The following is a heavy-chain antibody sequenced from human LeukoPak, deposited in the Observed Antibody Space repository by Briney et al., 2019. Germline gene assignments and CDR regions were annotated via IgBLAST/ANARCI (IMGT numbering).Heavy chain of an antibody. CDR1: GFTFSSYW. CDR3: ARETGYSGYDCLVD. Sequence: GGSLRLSYAASGFTFSSYWMSWVRQAPGKGQEWVANIKQDGSEKYYVYSVKGRFTISRDNAKNSLYLQMNSLRAEDTAVYYCARETGYSGYDCLVDWGQGTLVTVSS. J-gene: IGHJ4*02. D-gene: IGHD5-12*01. V-gene: IGHV3-7*01. CDR2: IKQDGSEK.